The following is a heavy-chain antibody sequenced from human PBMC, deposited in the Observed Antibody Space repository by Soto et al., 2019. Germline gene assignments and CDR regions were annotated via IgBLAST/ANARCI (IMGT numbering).Heavy chain of an antibody. D-gene: IGHD6-13*01. V-gene: IGHV1-8*01. CDR1: GYTFTSYD. CDR3: ARPVEGSSWPPEYFPH. Sequence: QVQLVQSGAEVKKPGASVKVSCKASGYTFTSYDINWLRQATGQGLEWMGWMNPNNGNSGHAQQFQGRVTMTRNIPISTAYMELSSLRSEDTAVYYCARPVEGSSWPPEYFPHWGQGTLVTVSS. J-gene: IGHJ1*01. CDR2: MNPNNGNS.